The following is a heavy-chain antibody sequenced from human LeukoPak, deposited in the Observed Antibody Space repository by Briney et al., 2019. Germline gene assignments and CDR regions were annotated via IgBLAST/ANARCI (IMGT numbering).Heavy chain of an antibody. CDR3: ARILWFGELYDY. CDR1: GFTVTTDY. D-gene: IGHD3-10*01. J-gene: IGHJ4*02. CDR2: IYSDGST. V-gene: IGHV3-53*01. Sequence: GSLRLSCAASGFTVTTDYMTWVRQTPGKGLECVSVIYSDGSTYYADSVKGRFTISRDNSQNTLYLQMNSLRAEDTAVYYCARILWFGELYDYWGQGTLVTVSS.